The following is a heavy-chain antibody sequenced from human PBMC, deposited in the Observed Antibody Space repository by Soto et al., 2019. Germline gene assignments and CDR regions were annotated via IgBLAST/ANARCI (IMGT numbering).Heavy chain of an antibody. CDR2: ISSSSSYT. J-gene: IGHJ6*02. V-gene: IGHV3-11*06. Sequence: GGSLRLSCAASGFTFSDHYMSWIRQAPGKGLEWVSYISSSSSYTNYADSVKGRFTISRDNAKNSLYLQMNSLRAEDTAVYYCARDGYNWNDYYGMDVWGQGTTVTVSS. D-gene: IGHD1-1*01. CDR3: ARDGYNWNDYYGMDV. CDR1: GFTFSDHY.